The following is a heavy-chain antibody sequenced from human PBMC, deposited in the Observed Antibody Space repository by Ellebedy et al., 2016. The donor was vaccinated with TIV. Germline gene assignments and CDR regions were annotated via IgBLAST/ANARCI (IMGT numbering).Heavy chain of an antibody. V-gene: IGHV1-3*01. CDR3: ARDPEGAYYYGSGKFDY. J-gene: IGHJ4*02. CDR2: INAGNGNT. Sequence: ASVKVSXXASGYTFTSYTIDWVRQPPGQRPVWLRWINAGNGNTKYSQKFQGRVTITRDTSASTVYMEMSSLRSEDTAVFYCARDPEGAYYYGSGKFDYWGQGTLVTVSS. CDR1: GYTFTSYT. D-gene: IGHD3-10*01.